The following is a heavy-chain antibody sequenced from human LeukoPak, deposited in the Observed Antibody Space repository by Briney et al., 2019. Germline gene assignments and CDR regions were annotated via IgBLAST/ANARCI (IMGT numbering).Heavy chain of an antibody. D-gene: IGHD6-13*01. CDR2: INPSGGST. Sequence: ASVKVSCKASGYTFTSYYMHWVRQAPGQGLEWMGMINPSGGSTSYAQKFQGRVTMTRDMSTSTVYMELSSLRSEDTAVYYCARDGIAAALLDYWGQGTLVTVSS. CDR3: ARDGIAAALLDY. J-gene: IGHJ4*02. CDR1: GYTFTSYY. V-gene: IGHV1-46*01.